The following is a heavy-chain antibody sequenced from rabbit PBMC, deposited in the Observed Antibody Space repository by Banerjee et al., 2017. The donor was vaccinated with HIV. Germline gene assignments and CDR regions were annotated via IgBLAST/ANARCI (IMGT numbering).Heavy chain of an antibody. CDR1: GIDFSSYG. Sequence: QEQLVESGGGLVTLGGSLKLSCKASGIDFSSYGITWVRQAPGKGLEWIAYIYPDAGTTDYASWVNARFTISLDNAQNTVFLQMTSLTAADTATYFCARGIYVSSDGYLKLWGQGTLVTVS. CDR3: ARGIYVSSDGYLKL. J-gene: IGHJ4*01. CDR2: IYPDAGTT. D-gene: IGHD1-1*01. V-gene: IGHV1S47*01.